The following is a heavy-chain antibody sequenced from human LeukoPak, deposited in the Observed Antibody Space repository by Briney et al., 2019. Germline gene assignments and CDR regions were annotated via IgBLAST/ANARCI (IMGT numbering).Heavy chain of an antibody. D-gene: IGHD3-22*01. CDR3: ARLYYDSSGYDAFDI. CDR1: GGSLSSSNW. J-gene: IGHJ3*02. Sequence: SETLSLTCAVSGGSLSSSNWWSWVRQPPGKGLEWIGEIYHSGSTNYNPSLKSRVTISVDKSKNQFSLKLSSVTAADTAVYYCARLYYDSSGYDAFDIWGQGTMVTVSS. V-gene: IGHV4-4*02. CDR2: IYHSGST.